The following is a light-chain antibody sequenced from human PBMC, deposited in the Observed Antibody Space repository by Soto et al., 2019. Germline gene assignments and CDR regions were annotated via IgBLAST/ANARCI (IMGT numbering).Light chain of an antibody. Sequence: DIQMPQSPSTLSASVGDRVTITCRASQSINSWLAWYQQKPGKAPKLLIYKTSNFESGVPSRFSGSGSGTECSLTISILQPDAFATYSCQQYKSFSLTFGGGTRVEV. V-gene: IGKV1-5*03. CDR3: QQYKSFSLT. CDR2: KTS. CDR1: QSINSW. J-gene: IGKJ4*01.